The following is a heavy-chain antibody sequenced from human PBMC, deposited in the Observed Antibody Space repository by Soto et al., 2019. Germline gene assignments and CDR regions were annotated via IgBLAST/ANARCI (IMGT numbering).Heavy chain of an antibody. V-gene: IGHV3-11*05. Sequence: QVQLVESGGGLVKPGGSLRLSCAASGFSFSEYYMSWIRQAPGKGLEWVSYISSGSHYIYYADSVRGRFTISRDNARDSLHLQMNSLRAGDTAVYFCARDQSQGQMLLPYFDYWGQGTLVTVSS. J-gene: IGHJ4*02. CDR3: ARDQSQGQMLLPYFDY. D-gene: IGHD3-10*02. CDR1: GFSFSEYY. CDR2: ISSGSHYI.